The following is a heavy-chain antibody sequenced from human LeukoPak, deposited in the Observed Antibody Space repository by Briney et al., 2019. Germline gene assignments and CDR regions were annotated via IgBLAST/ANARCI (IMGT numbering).Heavy chain of an antibody. Sequence: GGSLRLSCSASGFTFSSYAMHWVRQAPGKGLEYVSAISSNGGSTYYADSVKGRFTICRDNSKNTLYLQMSSLRAEDTAVYYCVKGTLGYCSSTSCLVPQLGYWGQGTLVTVSS. D-gene: IGHD2-2*01. CDR3: VKGTLGYCSSTSCLVPQLGY. J-gene: IGHJ4*02. CDR2: ISSNGGST. V-gene: IGHV3-64D*06. CDR1: GFTFSSYA.